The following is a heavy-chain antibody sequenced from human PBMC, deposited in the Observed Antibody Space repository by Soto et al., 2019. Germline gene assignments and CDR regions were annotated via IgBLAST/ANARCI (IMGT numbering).Heavy chain of an antibody. CDR2: ISGNSGSL. J-gene: IGHJ6*02. CDR3: AKDRYSSSAYYYYGMDA. CDR1: GFIFDDYA. Sequence: GGSLRLSCAASGFIFDDYAMHWVRQAPGKGLEWVSVISGNSGSLGYADSVKGRFTISRDNAKNSLYLQMNSLRAEDTALYYCAKDRYSSSAYYYYGMDAWRQGTTVTVSS. D-gene: IGHD6-6*01. V-gene: IGHV3-9*01.